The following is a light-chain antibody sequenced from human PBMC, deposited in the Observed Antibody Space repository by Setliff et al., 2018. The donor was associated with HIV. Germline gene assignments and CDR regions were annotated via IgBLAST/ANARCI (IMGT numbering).Light chain of an antibody. J-gene: IGLJ3*02. CDR3: FLSYSGARRV. Sequence: QAVVTQEPSLTVSPGGTVTLTCGSSTGAVTSGHYPYWFQQKPGQAPRTVIYDTSNNHSWTPARFSGSLLGGKAALTLSGAQPEDEAAYYCFLSYSGARRVFGGGTKVTVL. CDR2: DTS. CDR1: TGAVTSGHY. V-gene: IGLV7-46*01.